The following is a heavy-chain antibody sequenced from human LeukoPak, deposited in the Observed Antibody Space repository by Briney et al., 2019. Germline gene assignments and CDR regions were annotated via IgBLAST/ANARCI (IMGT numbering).Heavy chain of an antibody. D-gene: IGHD6-13*01. CDR2: INPRSAST. V-gene: IGHV1-46*01. Sequence: ASVKVSCKASGYTFTSYYMHWVRQAPGQGLEWMGIINPRSASTNYAQKFQGRVTMTRDTSTSTVYMELYGLRSEDTAVYYCAISRYTSSWYYFDYWGQGTLVTVSS. CDR1: GYTFTSYY. CDR3: AISRYTSSWYYFDY. J-gene: IGHJ4*02.